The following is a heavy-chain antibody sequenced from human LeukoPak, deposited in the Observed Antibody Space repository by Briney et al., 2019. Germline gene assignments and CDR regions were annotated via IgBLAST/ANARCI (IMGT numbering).Heavy chain of an antibody. CDR3: TRPLGYCSGGSCYSRDNWFDP. CDR2: IRSKANSYAT. CDR1: GFTFSGSA. Sequence: GGSLRLSCAASGFTFSGSAMHWVRQASGKGLEWVGRIRSKANSYATACAASVKGRFTISRDDSKNTAYLQMNSLKTEDTAVYYCTRPLGYCSGGSCYSRDNWFDPWGQGTLVTVSS. J-gene: IGHJ5*02. D-gene: IGHD2-15*01. V-gene: IGHV3-73*01.